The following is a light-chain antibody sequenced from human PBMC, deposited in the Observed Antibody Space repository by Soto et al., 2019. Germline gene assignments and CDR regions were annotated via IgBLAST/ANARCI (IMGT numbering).Light chain of an antibody. CDR3: QPLDSYST. CDR2: AAS. J-gene: IGKJ5*01. Sequence: DIQLTQSPSFLSASVGDRVTITCRASQGISSYLAWYQQKPGKAPKLLIYAASTLQSGVPSRFSGSGYGTEFTLTISSLQPEDFATYYCQPLDSYSTFGQGTRLEIK. V-gene: IGKV1-9*01. CDR1: QGISSY.